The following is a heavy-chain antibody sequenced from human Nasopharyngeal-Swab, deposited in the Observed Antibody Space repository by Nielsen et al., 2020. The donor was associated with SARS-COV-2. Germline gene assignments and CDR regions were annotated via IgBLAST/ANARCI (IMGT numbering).Heavy chain of an antibody. CDR3: ARTGDLDIVVVPAALWAFDI. Sequence: SETLSLTCTVSGSSISSYYWSWIRQAPGKGLEWIGYIYYSGSTNYNPSLKSRVTISVDTSKNQFSLKLSSVTAADTAVYYCARTGDLDIVVVPAALWAFDIWGQGTMVTVSS. CDR2: IYYSGST. J-gene: IGHJ3*02. CDR1: GSSISSYY. V-gene: IGHV4-59*01. D-gene: IGHD2-2*03.